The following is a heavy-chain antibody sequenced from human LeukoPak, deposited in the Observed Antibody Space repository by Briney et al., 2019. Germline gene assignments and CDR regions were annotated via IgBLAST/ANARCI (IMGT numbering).Heavy chain of an antibody. D-gene: IGHD3-3*01. CDR1: GFTFTNYW. Sequence: PGGSLRLSCAAYGFTFTNYWLTWVRQAPGTGLEWVANINQDGGTEYYVDSMRGRFTMSRDNAKNLVYLQINSLRAEYTAVYFCARHTLWSFDYWGQGALVTVSS. CDR2: INQDGGTE. V-gene: IGHV3-7*01. CDR3: ARHTLWSFDY. J-gene: IGHJ4*02.